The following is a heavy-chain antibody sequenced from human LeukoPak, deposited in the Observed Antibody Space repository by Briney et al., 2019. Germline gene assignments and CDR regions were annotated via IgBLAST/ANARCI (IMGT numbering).Heavy chain of an antibody. Sequence: PGGSLRLSCAASGFTVSSNYMSWVRQAPGKGLEWVSVIYSGGSTYYADSVKGRFTISRDNYKNTLYLQMNSLRAEDTAVYYCARENTTSGYYYYYYGMDVWGQGTTVTVSS. V-gene: IGHV3-66*01. D-gene: IGHD3-16*01. CDR3: ARENTTSGYYYYYYGMDV. J-gene: IGHJ6*02. CDR2: IYSGGST. CDR1: GFTVSSNY.